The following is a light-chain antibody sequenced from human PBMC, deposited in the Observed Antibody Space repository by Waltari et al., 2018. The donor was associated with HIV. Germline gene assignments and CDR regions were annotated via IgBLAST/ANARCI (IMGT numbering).Light chain of an antibody. Sequence: QSALTQPPSASGSPGQSVTISCTGTSSDICGYNYVSWYQQHPGKPPKPIIYEVTRRPSGLPIRSSCSKSGNTASLTVSGLQAEDEADYYCVSYAGSNTVIFGGGTKLTVL. CDR1: SSDICGYNY. V-gene: IGLV2-8*01. CDR3: VSYAGSNTVI. CDR2: EVT. J-gene: IGLJ2*01.